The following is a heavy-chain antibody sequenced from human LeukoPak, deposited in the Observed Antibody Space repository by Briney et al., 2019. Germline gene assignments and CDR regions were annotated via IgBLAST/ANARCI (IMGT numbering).Heavy chain of an antibody. D-gene: IGHD3-9*01. Sequence: ASVKVSCKVSGYTFTDYYMHWVQQAPGQGLEWMGLVDPEDGETIYAEKFQGRVTITADTSTDTAYMELSSLRSEDTAVYYCATSGDILTGYSLSSWGQGTLVTVSS. CDR2: VDPEDGET. J-gene: IGHJ5*02. CDR1: GYTFTDYY. V-gene: IGHV1-69-2*01. CDR3: ATSGDILTGYSLSS.